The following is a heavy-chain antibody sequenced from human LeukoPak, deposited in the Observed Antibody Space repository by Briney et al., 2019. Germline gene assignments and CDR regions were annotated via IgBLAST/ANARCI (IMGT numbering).Heavy chain of an antibody. CDR1: GGSISSGSYY. Sequence: PSETLSLTCTVSGGSISSGSYYWSWIRQPAVKGLEWIGRIYTSGSTNYNPSLKSRVTISVDTSKNQFSLKLSSVTAADTAVYYCARDWGELSLGSYWGQGTLVTVSS. CDR2: IYTSGST. D-gene: IGHD3-16*02. CDR3: ARDWGELSLGSY. V-gene: IGHV4-61*02. J-gene: IGHJ4*02.